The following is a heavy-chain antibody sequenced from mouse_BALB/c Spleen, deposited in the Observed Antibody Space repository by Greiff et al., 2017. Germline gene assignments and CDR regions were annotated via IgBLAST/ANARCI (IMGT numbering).Heavy chain of an antibody. D-gene: IGHD2-4*01. CDR3: AREDDYDDSPYYYAMDY. V-gene: IGHV5-9-4*01. J-gene: IGHJ4*01. CDR1: GFTFSSYA. CDR2: ISSGGSYT. Sequence: EVQGVESGGGLVKPGGSLKLSCAASGFTFSSYAMSWVRQSPEKRLEWVAEISSGGSYTYYPDTVTGRFTISRDNAKNTLYLEMSSLRSEDTAMYYCAREDDYDDSPYYYAMDYWGQGTSVTVSS.